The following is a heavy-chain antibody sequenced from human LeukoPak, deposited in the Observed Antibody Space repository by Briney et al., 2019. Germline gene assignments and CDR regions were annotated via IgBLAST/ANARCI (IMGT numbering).Heavy chain of an antibody. CDR3: AKGADGFGEFDY. D-gene: IGHD3-10*01. V-gene: IGHV3-23*01. J-gene: IGHJ4*02. Sequence: GGSLRLSCAASGFTFSTYAMSWVRQAPGKGLEWVSGMSGGGGSAYYAASVKGRFSISRDDSTNTLFLHMDSLRAEDTATYYCAKGADGFGEFDYWGQGTLVTVSS. CDR1: GFTFSTYA. CDR2: MSGGGGSA.